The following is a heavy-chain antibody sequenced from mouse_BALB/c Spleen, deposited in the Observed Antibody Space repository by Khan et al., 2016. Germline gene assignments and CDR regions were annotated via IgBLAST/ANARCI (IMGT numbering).Heavy chain of an antibody. J-gene: IGHJ3*01. D-gene: IGHD1-1*02. CDR1: GYSITSDYA. Sequence: EVQLQELGPGLVKPSQSLSLTCTVTGYSITSDYAWNWIRQFPGNKLEWMGYINYSGDTHYNPSLKSRISITRDTSKNHFFLHLTSVTAEDTATYYCAREDYSWFSYWGQGTLVTVSA. V-gene: IGHV3-2*02. CDR3: AREDYSWFSY. CDR2: INYSGDT.